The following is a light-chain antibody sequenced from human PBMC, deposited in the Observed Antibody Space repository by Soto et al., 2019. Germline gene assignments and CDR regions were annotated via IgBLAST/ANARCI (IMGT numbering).Light chain of an antibody. CDR3: QQYNSYPV. Sequence: DIQMTQSPSTLSASVGDRVTITCRASQSISSWLAWYQQKPGKAPKLLIYDASSLESGVPSRFSGSGSGTEFTLTISSLQPDDFATYYCQQYNSYPVFGQGTKLETK. J-gene: IGKJ2*01. V-gene: IGKV1-5*01. CDR2: DAS. CDR1: QSISSW.